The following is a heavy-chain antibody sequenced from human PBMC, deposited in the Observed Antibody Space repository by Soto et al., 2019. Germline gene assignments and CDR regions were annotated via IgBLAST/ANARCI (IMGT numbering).Heavy chain of an antibody. CDR3: ARAWFFGVPFDY. Sequence: QVQLVQSGAEVKKPGASVKVSCKASGYTFTSYAMHWVRQAPGQRLEWMGWINAGNGNTKYSQKFQGRVTITRDTSASTAYMELSSLRSEDTAVYYCARAWFFGVPFDYWGQGTLVTVSS. D-gene: IGHD3-3*01. CDR1: GYTFTSYA. J-gene: IGHJ4*02. CDR2: INAGNGNT. V-gene: IGHV1-3*01.